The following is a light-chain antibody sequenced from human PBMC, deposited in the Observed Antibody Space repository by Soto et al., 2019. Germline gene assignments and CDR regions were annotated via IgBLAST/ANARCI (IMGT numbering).Light chain of an antibody. CDR2: AAS. V-gene: IGKV1-39*01. CDR1: QSIGTS. J-gene: IGKJ2*01. CDR3: QQSDHSPIYT. Sequence: DIQMTQSPSSLSASVGDRVTITCRASQSIGTSLNWYQQKPGEAPKLLIYAASSLLSVVPSRFSGSASGTDFTLTFGSLQPEDFASYYCQQSDHSPIYTFGEAPVLEIK.